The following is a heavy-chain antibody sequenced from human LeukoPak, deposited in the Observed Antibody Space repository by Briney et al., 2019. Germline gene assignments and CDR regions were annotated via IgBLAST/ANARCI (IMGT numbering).Heavy chain of an antibody. Sequence: SVKVSCKASGGTFSSYAISWVRQAPGQGLEWMGGIIPIFGTANYAQKFQGRVTITADESTSTAYMELSSLRSEDTAVDYCARDRGPGYSRRATYYFDYWGQGTLVTVSS. CDR2: IIPIFGTA. CDR1: GGTFSSYA. CDR3: ARDRGPGYSRRATYYFDY. V-gene: IGHV1-69*13. D-gene: IGHD6-13*01. J-gene: IGHJ4*02.